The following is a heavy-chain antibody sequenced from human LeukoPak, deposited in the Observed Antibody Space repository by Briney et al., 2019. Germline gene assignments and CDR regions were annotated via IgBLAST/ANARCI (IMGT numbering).Heavy chain of an antibody. CDR2: ISGSGAST. Sequence: PGGSLRLSCAASGFTFSSYAMSWVRQAPGKGLEWVSAISGSGASTFYADSVKGRFTISRDNSKNTLYLQMNSLRAEDTAVYYCAKDSIQYDSRQRQIYGMDVWGQGTTVTVSS. V-gene: IGHV3-23*01. CDR1: GFTFSSYA. CDR3: AKDSIQYDSRQRQIYGMDV. D-gene: IGHD3-22*01. J-gene: IGHJ6*02.